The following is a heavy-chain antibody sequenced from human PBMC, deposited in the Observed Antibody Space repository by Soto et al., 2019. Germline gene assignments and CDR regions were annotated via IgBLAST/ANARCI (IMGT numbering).Heavy chain of an antibody. CDR3: AKVVWDYYDSSGYYHGDAFDI. D-gene: IGHD3-22*01. Sequence: SETLSLTCAVCGGSFSGYYWSWIRQPPGKGLEWIGEINHDGSTNYNPSLKSRVTISVDTSKNQFSLKVISVTAADTAVYYCAKVVWDYYDSSGYYHGDAFDIWGQGTRVTVSS. V-gene: IGHV4-34*01. J-gene: IGHJ3*02. CDR1: GGSFSGYY. CDR2: INHDGST.